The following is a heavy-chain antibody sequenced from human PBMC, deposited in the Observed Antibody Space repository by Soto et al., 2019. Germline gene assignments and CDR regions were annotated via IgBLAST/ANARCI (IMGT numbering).Heavy chain of an antibody. D-gene: IGHD3-10*02. CDR3: AKKTYDFPMSLEN. CDR1: GGSISSTNW. CDR2: IHHSGST. V-gene: IGHV4-4*02. Sequence: QVKLQESGPGLVKPSGTLSLTCAVSGGSISSTNWWNWVRQPPGKGLEWIGEIHHSGSTNYNPSLKTRVXXSXDXXKNQFALNLSSVTAADTAVYYCAKKTYDFPMSLENWGQGTLVTVSS. J-gene: IGHJ4*02.